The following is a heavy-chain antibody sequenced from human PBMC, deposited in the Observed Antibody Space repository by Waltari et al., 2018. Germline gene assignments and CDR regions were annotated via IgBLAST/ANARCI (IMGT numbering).Heavy chain of an antibody. Sequence: QLQLQESGPGLVKPSETLSLTCTVSGGSISSSSYYWGWIRQPPGKGLEWIGSIYYRGSTYYNPSLKSRVTISVDTSKNQFSLKLSSVTAADTAVYYCARRDGYNSAFDYWGQGTLVTVSS. D-gene: IGHD5-12*01. CDR1: GGSISSSSYY. CDR3: ARRDGYNSAFDY. CDR2: IYYRGST. V-gene: IGHV4-39*01. J-gene: IGHJ4*02.